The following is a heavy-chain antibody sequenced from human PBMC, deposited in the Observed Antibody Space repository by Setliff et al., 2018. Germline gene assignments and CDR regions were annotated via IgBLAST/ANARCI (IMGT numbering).Heavy chain of an antibody. J-gene: IGHJ5*02. CDR1: GGSISYNY. V-gene: IGHV4-4*07. CDR2: INTSGST. D-gene: IGHD3-22*01. CDR3: ARAHTWSLPNDNSGYPGWFDP. Sequence: SETLSLTCTVSGGSISYNYWSWIRQPAGKGLQWIGRINTSGSTKYNPSLKSRVTMSVDASKNHVSLKLSSVTAADTAVYYCARAHTWSLPNDNSGYPGWFDPWGQGTLVTVS.